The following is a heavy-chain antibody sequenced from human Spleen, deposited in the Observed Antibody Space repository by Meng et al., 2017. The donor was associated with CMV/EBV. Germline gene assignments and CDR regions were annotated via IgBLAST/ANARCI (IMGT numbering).Heavy chain of an antibody. CDR3: ARGDYYDSNSSPVALDV. CDR2: IYYSGST. D-gene: IGHD3-3*01. J-gene: IGHJ3*01. V-gene: IGHV4-61*01. CDR1: GGSVSSGSYY. Sequence: SETLSLTCTVSGGSVSSGSYYWSWIRQPPGKGLEWIGYIYYSGSTNYNPSLKSRVTISVDTSNHQFSLMLSSVTAADTAVYYCARGDYYDSNSSPVALDVWGRGARVTVSS.